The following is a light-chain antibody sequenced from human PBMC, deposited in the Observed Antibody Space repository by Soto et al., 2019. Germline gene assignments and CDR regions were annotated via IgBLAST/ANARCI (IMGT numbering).Light chain of an antibody. CDR1: SSDVGGYNY. CDR2: NVS. CDR3: SSYTNSNTAV. J-gene: IGLJ7*01. V-gene: IGLV2-14*01. Sequence: QSVLTQPASVSGSPGQSITISCTGTSSDVGGYNYVSWYQQHPGKAPKLMIYNVSNRPSGVSNRFSGSKSGNTASLTISGLQAEDEAGYYCSSYTNSNTAVFGGGTQLTVL.